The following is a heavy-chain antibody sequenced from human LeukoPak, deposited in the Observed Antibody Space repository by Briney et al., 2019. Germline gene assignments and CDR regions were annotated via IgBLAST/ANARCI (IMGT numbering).Heavy chain of an antibody. J-gene: IGHJ4*02. V-gene: IGHV3-23*01. Sequence: GGSLRLSCAASGFTFSSYAMSCVRQAPGRGLEWVSAISGSGGSTYYADSVKGRFTISRDNSKNTLYLQMNSLRAEDTAVYYCAKVPGGYCASSTCWLDYWGQGTLVTVSS. CDR2: ISGSGGST. D-gene: IGHD2-21*01. CDR1: GFTFSSYA. CDR3: AKVPGGYCASSTCWLDY.